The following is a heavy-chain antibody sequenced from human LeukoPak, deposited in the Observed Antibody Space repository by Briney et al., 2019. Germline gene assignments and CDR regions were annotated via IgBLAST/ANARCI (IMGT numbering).Heavy chain of an antibody. V-gene: IGHV4-34*01. CDR1: GGSFSGYY. J-gene: IGHJ4*02. D-gene: IGHD2-21*02. Sequence: PSETLSLTCAVYGGSFSGYYWSWIRQPPGKGLEWIGEINHSGSTNYNPSLKSRVTISVDTSKNQFSLKLSSVTAADTAVYYCARVRQPLLSGPDYWGQGTLVTVSS. CDR3: ARVRQPLLSGPDY. CDR2: INHSGST.